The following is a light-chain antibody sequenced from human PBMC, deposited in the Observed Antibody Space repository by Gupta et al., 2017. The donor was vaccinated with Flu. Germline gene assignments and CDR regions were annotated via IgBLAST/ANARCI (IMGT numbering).Light chain of an antibody. CDR1: QSVNIY. CDR2: DAA. CDR3: QHRSGLPMYT. J-gene: IGKJ2*01. Sequence: DIVLTQSPATLSLSPGERAILSCRASQSVNIYLAWYQQKPGQPPRLLMFDAAKRAAGIPDRFSGSGSGTDFTITISTLVPEDFAVDYCQHRSGLPMYTFGQGTKVE. V-gene: IGKV3-11*01.